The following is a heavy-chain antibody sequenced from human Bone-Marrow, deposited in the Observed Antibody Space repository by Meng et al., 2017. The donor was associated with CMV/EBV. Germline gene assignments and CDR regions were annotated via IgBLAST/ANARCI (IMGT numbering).Heavy chain of an antibody. V-gene: IGHV4-59*01. CDR1: GGSISSYY. Sequence: GSLRLSCTVPGGSISSYYWSWIRQPPGKGLEWIGYIYYSGSTNYNPSLKSRVTISVDTSKNQLSLKLSSVTAADTAVYYCAIGPKYYFDYWGQGTLVTVSS. CDR2: IYYSGST. CDR3: AIGPKYYFDY. J-gene: IGHJ4*02.